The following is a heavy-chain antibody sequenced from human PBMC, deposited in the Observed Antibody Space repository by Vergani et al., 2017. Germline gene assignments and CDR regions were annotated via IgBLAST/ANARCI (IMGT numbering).Heavy chain of an antibody. Sequence: EVQLVESGGGLVNPGGCLTLSCVASGFSLSTYTFNWVCQASGGGLEWVSSLNKTNYYIYYADSVKGRFTSTRDNAKNSLFLQMSSLKVEDTGVYYCAREMSNEGFNYWGQGTRVTVS. J-gene: IGHJ4*02. CDR2: LNKTNYYI. CDR1: GFSLSTYT. D-gene: IGHD4-11*01. V-gene: IGHV3-21*01. CDR3: AREMSNEGFNY.